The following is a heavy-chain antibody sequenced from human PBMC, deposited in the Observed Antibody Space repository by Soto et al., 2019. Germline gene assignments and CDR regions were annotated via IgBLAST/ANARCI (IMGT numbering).Heavy chain of an antibody. J-gene: IGHJ5*01. CDR1: GFTFTGYY. V-gene: IGHV1-2*04. Sequence: QALLVQSGAEVKKPGASVKVSCKTSGFTFTGYYLHWVRQAPGQGPEWMGWINPNTGGTKYAQKFQGWVTMTRDTSIRTAYMELSRLKYDDTAVYYCARDQGAWPYNWFDFWGQGTLVTVSS. CDR3: ARDQGAWPYNWFDF. CDR2: INPNTGGT.